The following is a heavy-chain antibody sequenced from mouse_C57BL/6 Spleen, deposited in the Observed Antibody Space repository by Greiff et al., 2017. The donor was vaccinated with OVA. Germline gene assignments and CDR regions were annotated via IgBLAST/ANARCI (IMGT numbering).Heavy chain of an antibody. J-gene: IGHJ1*03. CDR2: INYDGSST. CDR3: ARVGLYWYFDV. Sequence: VQLKESEGGLVQPGSSMKLSCTASGFTFSDYYMAWVRQVPEKGLEWVANINYDGSSTYYLDSLKSRFIISRDNAKNILYLQMSSLKSEDTATYYCARVGLYWYFDVWGTGTTVTVSS. V-gene: IGHV5-16*01. CDR1: GFTFSDYY.